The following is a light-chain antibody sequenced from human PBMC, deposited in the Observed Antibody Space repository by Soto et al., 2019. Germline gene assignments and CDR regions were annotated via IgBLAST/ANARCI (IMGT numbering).Light chain of an antibody. CDR1: SSDIGNYNS. V-gene: IGLV2-14*01. J-gene: IGLJ1*01. CDR3: CSSTSSSTFI. CDR2: DVS. Sequence: QSALTQPASVSGSPGQSITNSCTGTSSDIGNYNSVSWYQQHPGKAPKFMIYDVSNRPSGVSNRFSGSKSGNTASLTISGLQAEDEADYYCCSSTSSSTFIFGTGTKLTVL.